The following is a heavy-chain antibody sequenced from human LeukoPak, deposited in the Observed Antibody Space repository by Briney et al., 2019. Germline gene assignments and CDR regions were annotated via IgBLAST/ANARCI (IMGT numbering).Heavy chain of an antibody. V-gene: IGHV4-39*07. Sequence: SETLSLTCTVSGGSISSSSYYWGWIRQPPGKGLEWIGSIYYSGSTYYNPSLKSRVTISVDTSKNQFSLKLSSVTAADAAVYYCARVRFVYYDSSGYYGAFDYWGQGTLVTVSS. CDR1: GGSISSSSYY. J-gene: IGHJ4*02. CDR3: ARVRFVYYDSSGYYGAFDY. D-gene: IGHD3-22*01. CDR2: IYYSGST.